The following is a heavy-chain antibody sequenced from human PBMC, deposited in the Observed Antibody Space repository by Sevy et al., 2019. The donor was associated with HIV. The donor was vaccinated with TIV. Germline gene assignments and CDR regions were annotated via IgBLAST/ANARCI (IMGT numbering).Heavy chain of an antibody. V-gene: IGHV4-59*01. CDR1: GGSISSYS. J-gene: IGHJ4*02. CDR2: IYYSGST. CDR3: ARGGYYDRKGLFDY. Sequence: SETLSLTCTVSGGSISSYSWSWIRQPPGKGLEWIGYIYYSGSTNYNPSLKSRVTISVDTSKNQFSLKLSSVTAADTAVYYCARGGYYDRKGLFDYWGQGTLVTVSS. D-gene: IGHD3-22*01.